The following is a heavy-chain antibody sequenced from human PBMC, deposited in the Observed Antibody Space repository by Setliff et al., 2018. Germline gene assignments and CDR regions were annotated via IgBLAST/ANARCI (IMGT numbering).Heavy chain of an antibody. J-gene: IGHJ4*02. V-gene: IGHV4-4*02. CDR3: ARGGRISYRPSTSWYILDY. CDR2: IYHSGSA. Sequence: SETLSLTCAVSGGSISDNNWWSWVRQPPGKGLEWIGEIYHSGSANYNPSLKSRVTTSVDKSKNQFSLKLSSVTAADTAVYYCARGGRISYRPSTSWYILDYWGQGTLVTVSS. CDR1: GGSISDNNW. D-gene: IGHD6-13*01.